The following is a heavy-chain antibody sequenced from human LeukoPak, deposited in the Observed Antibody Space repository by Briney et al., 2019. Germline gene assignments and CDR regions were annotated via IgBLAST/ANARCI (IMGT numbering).Heavy chain of an antibody. CDR3: ARVDTNSGSNSFPFDY. CDR1: GFTFSSYS. D-gene: IGHD1-26*01. V-gene: IGHV3-21*01. CDR2: ISSSSSYI. J-gene: IGHJ4*02. Sequence: GGSLRLSCAASGFTFSSYSMNWVRQAPGKGLEWVSSISSSSSYIYYADSVKGRFTISRDNAKNSLYLQMNSLRAEDTAVYYCARVDTNSGSNSFPFDYWGQGTLVTVSS.